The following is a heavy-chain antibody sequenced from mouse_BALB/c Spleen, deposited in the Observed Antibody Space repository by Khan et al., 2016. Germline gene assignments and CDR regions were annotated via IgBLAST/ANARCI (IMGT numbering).Heavy chain of an antibody. V-gene: IGHV3-1*02. D-gene: IGHD1-1*01. Sequence: EVQLQESGPDLVKPSQSLSLTCTVTGYSISSGYSWHWIRQFPGNKLEWMAYIHSSGSTNYNPSLKSRISITRDTSKHQFFLQLISVTTEDTATYYCTRGDYYGSGYWGQGTTLTVSS. CDR1: GYSISSGYS. CDR2: IHSSGST. J-gene: IGHJ2*01. CDR3: TRGDYYGSGY.